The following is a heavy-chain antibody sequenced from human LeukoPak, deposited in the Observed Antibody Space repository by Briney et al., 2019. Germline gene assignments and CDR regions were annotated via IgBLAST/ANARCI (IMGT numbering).Heavy chain of an antibody. J-gene: IGHJ3*02. Sequence: GGSLRFSCAASGFTFSSYAMHWVRQAPGKGLEYVSAISSNGGSTYYANSVKGRFTISRDNSKNTLYLQMGSLRAEDMAVYYCARECPQLGHAFDIWGQGTMVTVSS. CDR2: ISSNGGST. D-gene: IGHD1-1*01. CDR3: ARECPQLGHAFDI. V-gene: IGHV3-64*01. CDR1: GFTFSSYA.